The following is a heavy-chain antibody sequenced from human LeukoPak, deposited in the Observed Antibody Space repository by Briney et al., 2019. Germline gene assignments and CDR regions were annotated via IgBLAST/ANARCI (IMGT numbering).Heavy chain of an antibody. D-gene: IGHD2-21*01. CDR1: GFTFDDYA. CDR3: AKDISPDVDPLFEY. V-gene: IGHV3-9*01. J-gene: IGHJ4*02. CDR2: ISWNSGSI. Sequence: PGGSLRLSCAASGFTFDDYAMHWVRQAPGKGLEWVSGISWNSGSIGYADSVKGRFTISRDNAKNSLYLQMNSPRAEDTALYYCAKDISPDVDPLFEYWGQGTLVTVSS.